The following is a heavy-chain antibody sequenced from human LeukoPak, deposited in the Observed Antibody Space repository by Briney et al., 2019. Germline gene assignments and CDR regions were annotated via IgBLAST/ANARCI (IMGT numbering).Heavy chain of an antibody. V-gene: IGHV3-30*18. CDR2: ISYDGSNK. J-gene: IGHJ4*02. D-gene: IGHD3-22*01. Sequence: PGGSLRLSCAASGFTFSSYGMHWVRQAPGKGLEWVAVISYDGSNKYYADSVKGRFTISRDNSKNTLYLQMNSLRAEDTAVYYCAKTVQTYFYDTCAYWGQGTLVTVSS. CDR3: AKTVQTYFYDTCAY. CDR1: GFTFSSYG.